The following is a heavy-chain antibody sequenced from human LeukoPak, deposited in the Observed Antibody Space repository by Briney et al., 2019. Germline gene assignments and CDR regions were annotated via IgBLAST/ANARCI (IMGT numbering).Heavy chain of an antibody. Sequence: GGSLRLSCAASGFTFSSYAMSWVRQAPGKGLDWVSAISGSGGSTYYADSVKGRFTISRDNSKNTLYLQMNSLRAEDTAVYYCARDRPGDYYDSSGPNWGQGTLVTVSS. V-gene: IGHV3-23*01. CDR2: ISGSGGST. CDR3: ARDRPGDYYDSSGPN. D-gene: IGHD3-22*01. CDR1: GFTFSSYA. J-gene: IGHJ4*02.